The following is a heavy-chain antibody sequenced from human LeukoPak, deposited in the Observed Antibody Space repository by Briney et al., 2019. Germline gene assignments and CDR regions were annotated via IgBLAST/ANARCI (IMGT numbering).Heavy chain of an antibody. CDR2: ISYDGSNK. J-gene: IGHJ4*02. CDR3: ARGGPIYCSGDSCYPGDY. CDR1: GFTFNNYA. Sequence: GGSLRLSCAASGFTFNNYAMSWVRQAPGKGLEWVAVISYDGSNKYYADSVKGRFTISRDNARNTLYLQMNSLRAEDTAVYYCARGGPIYCSGDSCYPGDYWGQGTLVTVSS. D-gene: IGHD2-15*01. V-gene: IGHV3-30-3*01.